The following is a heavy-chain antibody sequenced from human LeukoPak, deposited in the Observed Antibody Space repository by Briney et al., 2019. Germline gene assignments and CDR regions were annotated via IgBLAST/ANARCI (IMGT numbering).Heavy chain of an antibody. Sequence: GGSLRLSCAASGFSFSSHWMSWVRQAPGKGLEWVANINQDGNQKYYIDSVKGRFTISRDNAKKSLYLQMNSLRAEDTAVYYCARDGVAPGIYFDNWGQGILVTVSS. CDR2: INQDGNQK. J-gene: IGHJ4*02. CDR3: ARDGVAPGIYFDN. D-gene: IGHD6-13*01. V-gene: IGHV3-7*03. CDR1: GFSFSSHW.